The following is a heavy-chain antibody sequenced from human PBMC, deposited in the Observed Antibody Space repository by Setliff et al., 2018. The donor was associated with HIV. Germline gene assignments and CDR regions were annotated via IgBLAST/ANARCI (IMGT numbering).Heavy chain of an antibody. CDR3: ARGRTQWPNYNYFDP. J-gene: IGHJ5*02. D-gene: IGHD6-19*01. CDR2: LYTSGST. Sequence: SETLSLTCTVSGGSISSGTYYWSWIRQPAGKALEWIGHLYTSGSTNYNPSLKSRVTISVDTSKNRFSLKLSSVTAADTAVYYCARGRTQWPNYNYFDPWGLGTLVTVSS. V-gene: IGHV4-61*09. CDR1: GGSISSGTYY.